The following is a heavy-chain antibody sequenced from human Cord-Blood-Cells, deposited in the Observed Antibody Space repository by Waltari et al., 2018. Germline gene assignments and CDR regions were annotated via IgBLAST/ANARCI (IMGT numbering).Heavy chain of an antibody. CDR2: INPNSGGT. V-gene: IGHV1-2*02. CDR3: ARGGPDGSDY. J-gene: IGHJ4*02. Sequence: QVQLVQSGAEVKKPGASVKVSCKASGYTFTGYYMHWVRQAPGQGLEWMGWINPNSGGTKYAQKFQGRVTMTSDTSISTAYMELSRLRSDDTAVYYCARGGPDGSDYWGQGTLVTVSS. CDR1: GYTFTGYY. D-gene: IGHD2-2*01.